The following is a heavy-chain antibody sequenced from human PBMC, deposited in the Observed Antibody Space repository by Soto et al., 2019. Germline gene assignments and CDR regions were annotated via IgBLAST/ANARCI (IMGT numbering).Heavy chain of an antibody. J-gene: IGHJ5*02. CDR1: GYTFTSYW. CDR3: ARHEPLMNWKPSQDRFNP. D-gene: IGHD1-1*01. V-gene: IGHV5-10-1*01. CDR2: IDASDSKT. Sequence: PGESLKISCRGSGYTFTSYWISWVRQMPGKGLELMGKIDASDSKTNYSPSFQGHVIISADKSISTAYLQWSSLKASDTAMYYCARHEPLMNWKPSQDRFNPGGRGTLVTVSS.